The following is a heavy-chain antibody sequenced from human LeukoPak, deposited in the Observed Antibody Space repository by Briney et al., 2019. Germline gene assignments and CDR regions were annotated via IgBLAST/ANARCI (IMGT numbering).Heavy chain of an antibody. D-gene: IGHD2-2*01. CDR2: IYYSGST. J-gene: IGHJ6*02. CDR1: GGSISSSSYY. CDR3: ARHFVVVPAATDYYYYGMDV. Sequence: IPSETLSLTCSVSGGSISSSSYYWGWIRQPPGKGLEWIGSIYYSGSTYYNPSLKSRVTISVDTSKNQFSLKLSSVTAADTAVYYCARHFVVVPAATDYYYYGMDVWGQGTTVIVSS. V-gene: IGHV4-39*01.